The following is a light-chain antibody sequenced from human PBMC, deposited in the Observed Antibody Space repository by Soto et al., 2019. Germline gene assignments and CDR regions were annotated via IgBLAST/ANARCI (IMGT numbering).Light chain of an antibody. CDR3: QSFDSSLSAWV. CDR2: DNT. CDR1: SSNIGAGYD. V-gene: IGLV1-40*01. J-gene: IGLJ3*02. Sequence: QSVLTQPPSVSGAPGQRVTISCTGSSSNIGAGYDVHWYQQLPGTAPKLLIYDNTNRPSGVPDRFSGSKSGTSASLAITGLQAEDEADYYCQSFDSSLSAWVFGGGAKVNVL.